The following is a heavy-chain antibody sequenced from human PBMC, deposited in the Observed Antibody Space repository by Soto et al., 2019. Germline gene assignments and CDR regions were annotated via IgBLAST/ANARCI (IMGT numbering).Heavy chain of an antibody. CDR1: GFTFSSYG. V-gene: IGHV3-30*18. CDR3: AKGHSSGWYFYYYYGMDV. D-gene: IGHD6-19*01. J-gene: IGHJ6*02. Sequence: QVQLVESGGGVVQPGRSLRVSCAASGFTFSSYGMHWVRQAPGKGLEWVAVISYDGSNEYYADSVKGRFTISRDNSKNTLYLQMNSLRAEDTAVYYCAKGHSSGWYFYYYYGMDVRGQGTTVTVSS. CDR2: ISYDGSNE.